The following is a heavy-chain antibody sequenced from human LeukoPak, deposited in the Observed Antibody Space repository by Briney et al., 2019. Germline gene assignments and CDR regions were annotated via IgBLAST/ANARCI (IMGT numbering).Heavy chain of an antibody. D-gene: IGHD6-13*01. V-gene: IGHV5-51*01. CDR2: IYPGDSDT. CDR1: GYSFTSYW. J-gene: IGHJ6*03. Sequence: GESLKISCKGSGYSFTSYWIGWVRQMPGKGLEWMGIIYPGDSDTRYSPSFQGQVTISADKSISTAYLQWSSLKASDTAMYYCARHPWAAGPPGYYYYMDVWGKGTTVTVSS. CDR3: ARHPWAAGPPGYYYYMDV.